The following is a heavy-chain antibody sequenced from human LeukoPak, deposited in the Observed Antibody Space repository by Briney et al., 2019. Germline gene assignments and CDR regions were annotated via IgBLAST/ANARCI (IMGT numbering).Heavy chain of an antibody. CDR3: ARARCGSGSWDCAFDI. J-gene: IGHJ3*02. V-gene: IGHV1-8*01. D-gene: IGHD3-22*01. CDR2: MNPNSGNT. Sequence: ASVKVSCKASGYTFTSYDINWVRQATGQGLEWMGWMNPNSGNTGYAQKFQGRVTMTRNTSISTAYMELSSLRSEDTAVYYCARARCGSGSWDCAFDIWGQGTMVTVSS. CDR1: GYTFTSYD.